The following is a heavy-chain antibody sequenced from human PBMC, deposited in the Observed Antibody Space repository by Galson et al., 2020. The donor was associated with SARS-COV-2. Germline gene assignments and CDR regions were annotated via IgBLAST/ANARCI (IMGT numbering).Heavy chain of an antibody. J-gene: IGHJ4*02. CDR1: GFTFSSYW. Sequence: GSLRLSCAASGFTFSSYWMSWVRQAPGKGLEWVANIKHDGSEKYYVDSVKGRFTISRDNAKNSLYLQMNSLRAEDTAVYYCARDAEEGYSYGFDYWGQGTLVTVSS. CDR3: ARDAEEGYSYGFDY. V-gene: IGHV3-7*01. CDR2: IKHDGSEK. D-gene: IGHD5-18*01.